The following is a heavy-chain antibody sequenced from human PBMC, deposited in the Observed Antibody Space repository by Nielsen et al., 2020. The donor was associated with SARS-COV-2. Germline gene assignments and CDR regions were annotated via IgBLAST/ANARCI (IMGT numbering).Heavy chain of an antibody. CDR1: GFTVSSNY. CDR3: ARGTYSSSPFDY. J-gene: IGHJ4*02. V-gene: IGHV3-66*01. D-gene: IGHD6-6*01. CDR2: IYSGGST. Sequence: GESLKISCAASGFTVSSNYMSWVRQAPGKGLEWVSVIYSGGSTYYADSVKGRFTISRDNSKNTLYLQMNSLRAEDTAVYYCARGTYSSSPFDYWGQGTLVTASS.